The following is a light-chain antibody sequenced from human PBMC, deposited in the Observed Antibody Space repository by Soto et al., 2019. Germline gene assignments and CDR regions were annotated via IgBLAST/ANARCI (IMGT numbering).Light chain of an antibody. Sequence: DIQMTQSPSSLSASVGDRVTITCRASQSISSYLNWYQQKPRKAPKLLIYAASSLQSVVPSRFSGSRSGTDFTLNIISLQTQEWASCYSQQSQSTPITSGVGTQVPIK. CDR3: QQSQSTPIT. CDR1: QSISSY. J-gene: IGKJ4*01. V-gene: IGKV1-39*01. CDR2: AAS.